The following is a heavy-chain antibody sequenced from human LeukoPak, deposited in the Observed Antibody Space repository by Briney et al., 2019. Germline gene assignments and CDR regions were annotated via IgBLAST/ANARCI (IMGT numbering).Heavy chain of an antibody. CDR1: GFTFSSYA. V-gene: IGHV3-23*01. J-gene: IGHJ4*02. D-gene: IGHD3-22*01. CDR3: SKAVATYYYDSSGYYYFDY. Sequence: GGSLRLSCAASGFTFSSYAMSWVRQAPGKGLEWVSAISGSGGSTYYADSVKGRFTIPRDNSKNTLYLQMNSLRAEDTAVYYCSKAVATYYYDSSGYYYFDYWGQGTLVTVSS. CDR2: ISGSGGST.